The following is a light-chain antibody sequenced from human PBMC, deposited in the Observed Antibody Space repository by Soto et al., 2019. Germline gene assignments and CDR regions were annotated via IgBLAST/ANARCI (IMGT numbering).Light chain of an antibody. J-gene: IGKJ2*01. CDR3: QQYNSYSPYT. Sequence: DIQMTQSPSTLSASVGDRVTITCRASQSISIWLAWYQQKPGKAPKLLISDASSLESGVPSRFSGSGSGTEVTLTISSRQPDDVATYYCQQYNSYSPYTFGQGTKLEIK. CDR2: DAS. CDR1: QSISIW. V-gene: IGKV1-5*01.